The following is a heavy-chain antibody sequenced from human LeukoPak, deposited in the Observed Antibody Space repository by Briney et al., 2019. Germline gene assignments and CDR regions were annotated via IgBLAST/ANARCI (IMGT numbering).Heavy chain of an antibody. D-gene: IGHD1-26*01. Sequence: SETLSLTCTVSGDSISSGSYYWSWIRQPAGKGLEWIGRIYTSGSTNYNPSLKSRVTISVDTSKNQFSLKLSSVTAADTAVYYCASVRFSDTQPFDYWGQGTLVTVSS. CDR1: GDSISSGSYY. V-gene: IGHV4-61*02. CDR3: ASVRFSDTQPFDY. CDR2: IYTSGST. J-gene: IGHJ4*02.